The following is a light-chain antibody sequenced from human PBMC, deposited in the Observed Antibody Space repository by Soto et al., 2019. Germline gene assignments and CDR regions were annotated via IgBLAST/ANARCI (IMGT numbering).Light chain of an antibody. V-gene: IGKV1-13*02. J-gene: IGKJ1*01. CDR1: QGIRSS. Sequence: AIQLTQSPSSLSASVGDRVTITCRASQGIRSSLAWFQQKAGTPPKVLIYEASVLETGVSSRFSGSGSGTDFTLSISSLQPEDFATYYCQQFNSYPWTFGRGTTVEVK. CDR3: QQFNSYPWT. CDR2: EAS.